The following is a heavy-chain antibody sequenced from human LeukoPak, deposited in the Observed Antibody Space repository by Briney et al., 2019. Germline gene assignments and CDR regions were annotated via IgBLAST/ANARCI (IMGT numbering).Heavy chain of an antibody. CDR1: GGSISSDF. CDR3: ASGPGRSCSGGRCPNWFDP. J-gene: IGHJ5*02. Sequence: PSETLSLTCVISGGSISSDFWSWIRQPPGKGLEWIGCIYYSGSTNYNPSLKSRVTISVDTSKNQFSLKLNSVTAADTAIYYCASGPGRSCSGGRCPNWFDPWGQGTLVTVSS. V-gene: IGHV4-59*01. D-gene: IGHD2-15*01. CDR2: IYYSGST.